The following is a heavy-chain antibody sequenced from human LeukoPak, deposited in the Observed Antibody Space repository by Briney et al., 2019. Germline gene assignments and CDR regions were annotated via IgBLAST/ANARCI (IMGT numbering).Heavy chain of an antibody. CDR1: GFTFSSYA. CDR2: ISGSGGST. D-gene: IGHD3-16*01. Sequence: GGSLRLSCAASGFTFSSYAMSWVRQAPGKGLEWVSAISGSGGSTYYADSVKGRLTISRDNSKNTLYLQMYSLRAEDTAVYYCAKDQRLGELQYTNPPFDYWGQGTLVTASS. J-gene: IGHJ4*02. CDR3: AKDQRLGELQYTNPPFDY. V-gene: IGHV3-23*01.